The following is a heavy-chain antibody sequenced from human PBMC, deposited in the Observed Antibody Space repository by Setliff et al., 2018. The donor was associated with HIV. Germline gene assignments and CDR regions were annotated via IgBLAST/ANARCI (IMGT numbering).Heavy chain of an antibody. J-gene: IGHJ6*03. Sequence: PGESLKISCKDSGYSFPNDWIGWVRQMPGKGLEWVAIVFPGDSETRYSPSFEGQVTISADRSINTVYLQWSSLRASDTAIYYCTRHPLRPGIAGYFYFVDVWGTGTTVTV. V-gene: IGHV5-51*01. CDR2: VFPGDSET. D-gene: IGHD3-9*01. CDR3: TRHPLRPGIAGYFYFVDV. CDR1: GYSFPNDW.